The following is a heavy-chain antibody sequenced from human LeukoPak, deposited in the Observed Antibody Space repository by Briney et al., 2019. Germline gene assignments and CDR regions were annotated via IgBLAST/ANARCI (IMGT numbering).Heavy chain of an antibody. CDR3: AKGPFFYYDASGYNYFDS. D-gene: IGHD3-22*01. J-gene: IGHJ4*02. CDR2: ISDSGGRT. V-gene: IGHV3-23*01. Sequence: GETLRLSCAASGFTFSSYGMSWVRQAPGKGLEWVSAISDSGGRTFYADSVKGRFTISRDNSKNTLYLQINSLRAEDTAVYYCAKGPFFYYDASGYNYFDSWSQGTLVTVSS. CDR1: GFTFSSYG.